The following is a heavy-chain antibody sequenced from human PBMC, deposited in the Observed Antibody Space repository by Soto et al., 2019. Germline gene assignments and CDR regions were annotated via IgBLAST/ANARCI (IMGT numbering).Heavy chain of an antibody. V-gene: IGHV3-7*04. CDR1: GFSFTSYW. CDR2: INEDGSEK. Sequence: GGSLRLSCAASGFSFTSYWMDWVRQAPGKGLEWVAMINEDGSEKYYVDSVQGRFTISRDNAKNSLYLEMDSLRAEDTAVYYCVTDYDAKGWGTYWGQGNLVTVSS. CDR3: VTDYDAKGWGTY. D-gene: IGHD3-16*01. J-gene: IGHJ4*02.